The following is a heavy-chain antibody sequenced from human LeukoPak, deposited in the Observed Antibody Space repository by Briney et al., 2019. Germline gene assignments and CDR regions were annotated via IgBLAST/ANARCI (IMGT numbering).Heavy chain of an antibody. V-gene: IGHV5-51*01. CDR3: ARRKVDYSGSGGDFDY. D-gene: IGHD3-10*01. CDR2: IYSGDSDT. Sequence: LGESLKISCKGSGYSFTSYWIGWVRQMPGKGLEWMGIIYSGDSDTRYSPSFQGQVSMSVDKSISTAYLQWSSLKASDTAMYYCARRKVDYSGSGGDFDYWGQGTLVTVSS. CDR1: GYSFTSYW. J-gene: IGHJ4*02.